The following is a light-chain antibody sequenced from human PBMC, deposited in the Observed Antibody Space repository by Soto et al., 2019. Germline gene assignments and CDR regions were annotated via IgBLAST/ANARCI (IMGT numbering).Light chain of an antibody. V-gene: IGLV1-40*01. CDR3: QSYDSRLTGSVV. CDR2: GHT. J-gene: IGLJ2*01. Sequence: QSVLTQPPSASGTPGQSLTISCSGSTSNIGSHYVYWYQHLPGTAPKVLIDGHTDGPSGVPERFSGSKSGTSASLAITGLQAEDEADYYRQSYDSRLTGSVVFGGGTKLTVL. CDR1: TSNIGSHY.